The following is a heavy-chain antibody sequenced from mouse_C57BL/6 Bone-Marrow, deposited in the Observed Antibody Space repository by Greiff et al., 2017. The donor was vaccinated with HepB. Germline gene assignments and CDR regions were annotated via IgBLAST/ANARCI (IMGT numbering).Heavy chain of an antibody. CDR3: ARPHSYYSNYADYYAMDY. V-gene: IGHV1-72*01. J-gene: IGHJ4*01. CDR1: GYTFTSYW. CDR2: IDPNSGGT. D-gene: IGHD2-5*01. Sequence: QVQLQQPGAELVKPGASVKLSCKASGYTFTSYWIHWVKQRPGRGLEWIGRIDPNSGGTKYNEKFKSKATLTVDKPSSTAYMQLSSLTSEDSAVYYCARPHSYYSNYADYYAMDYWGQGTSVTVSS.